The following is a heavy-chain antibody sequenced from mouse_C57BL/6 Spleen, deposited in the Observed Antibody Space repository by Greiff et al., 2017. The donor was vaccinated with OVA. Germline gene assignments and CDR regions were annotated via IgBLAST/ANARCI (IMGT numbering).Heavy chain of an antibody. J-gene: IGHJ4*01. CDR2: IWSDGST. D-gene: IGHD2-1*01. CDR1: GFSLTSYG. Sequence: QVQLQQSGPGLVAPSQSLSITCTVSGFSLTSYGVHWVRQPPGKGLEWLVVIWSDGSTTYNSALKSRLSISKDNSKSQVFLKMNSLQTDDTAMYYCARHGYGNYGGGAMDYWGQGTSVTVSS. V-gene: IGHV2-6-1*01. CDR3: ARHGYGNYGGGAMDY.